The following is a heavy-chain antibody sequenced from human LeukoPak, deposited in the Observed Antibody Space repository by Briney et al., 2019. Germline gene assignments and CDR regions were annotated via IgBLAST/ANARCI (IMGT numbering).Heavy chain of an antibody. J-gene: IGHJ4*02. CDR2: IYVDGRST. V-gene: IGHV3-74*03. CDR1: GFTFSSFW. CDR3: ARYFYDSSGYPYYFDY. D-gene: IGHD3-22*01. Sequence: QTGGSLRLSCAASGFTFSSFWMHWVRQAPGKGLAWVSRIYVDGRSTTYADSVKGRFTISKDNSKNTLYLQMNSLRAEDTAVYYCARYFYDSSGYPYYFDYWGQGTLVTVSS.